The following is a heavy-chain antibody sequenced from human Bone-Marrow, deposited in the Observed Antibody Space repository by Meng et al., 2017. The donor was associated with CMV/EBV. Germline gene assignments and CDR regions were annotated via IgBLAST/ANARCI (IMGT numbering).Heavy chain of an antibody. CDR1: GYTFTSYD. CDR3: ARGINGYSGYDWSDP. Sequence: ASVKVSCKASGYTFTSYDINWVRQATGQGLEWMGWMYPNSGNTGYAQKFQGRVTITRNTSISTAYMELSSLRSEDTAVYYCARGINGYSGYDWSDPWGQGTLVTVSS. CDR2: MYPNSGNT. J-gene: IGHJ5*02. V-gene: IGHV1-8*03. D-gene: IGHD5-12*01.